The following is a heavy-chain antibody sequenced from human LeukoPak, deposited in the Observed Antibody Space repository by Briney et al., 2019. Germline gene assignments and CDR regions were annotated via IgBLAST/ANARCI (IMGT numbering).Heavy chain of an antibody. Sequence: GGSLRLSCAASGFTFSSYWMSWVRQAPGKGLEWVANIKQDGSEKYYVDSVKGRFTISRDNAKNSLYLQMNGLRAEDTAVYYCARVEWEPSVPGYYYYMDVWGKGTTVTVSS. CDR2: IKQDGSEK. V-gene: IGHV3-7*01. CDR1: GFTFSSYW. CDR3: ARVEWEPSVPGYYYYMDV. D-gene: IGHD1-26*01. J-gene: IGHJ6*03.